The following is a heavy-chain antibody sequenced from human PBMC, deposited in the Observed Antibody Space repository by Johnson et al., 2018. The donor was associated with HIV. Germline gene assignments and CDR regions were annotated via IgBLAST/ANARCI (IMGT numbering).Heavy chain of an antibody. CDR3: ARSGPNWAFDF. V-gene: IGHV3-66*01. D-gene: IGHD1-1*01. CDR2: IYSGGST. Sequence: VHLVESGGGVVRPGGSLRLSCAASGFTFDDYGMSWVRQAPGKGLEWVSVIYSGGSTYYADSVKGRFTISRDNSKNTLYLQMNSLRAEDTAVYYCARSGPNWAFDFWGQGTMVTVSS. CDR1: GFTFDDYG. J-gene: IGHJ3*01.